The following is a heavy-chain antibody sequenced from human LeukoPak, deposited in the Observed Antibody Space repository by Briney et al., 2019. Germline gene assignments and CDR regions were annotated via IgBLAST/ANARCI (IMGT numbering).Heavy chain of an antibody. D-gene: IGHD2-2*02. Sequence: QPGGSLRLSCAASGFTFSSYSMNWVRQAPGKGLEWVSYISSSSSTIYYADSVKGRFTISRDNAKNSLYLQMNSLRAEDTAVYYCATYPAAIRYHFDYWGQGILVTVSS. J-gene: IGHJ4*02. V-gene: IGHV3-48*01. CDR2: ISSSSSTI. CDR3: ATYPAAIRYHFDY. CDR1: GFTFSSYS.